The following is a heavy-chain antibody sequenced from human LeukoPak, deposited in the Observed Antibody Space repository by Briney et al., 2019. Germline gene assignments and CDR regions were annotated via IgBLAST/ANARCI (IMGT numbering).Heavy chain of an antibody. Sequence: GGSLRLSCAAAGFTFSNAWMTWVRQAPGKGLEWVGRIKSKTDGGTADYAAPVKGRFSISRDDSENTLYLQMNSLQTEDTAVYYCTRYAKSCANCYHCDYWGEGTVVRVPS. CDR3: TRYAKSCANCYHCDY. CDR1: GFTFSNAW. J-gene: IGHJ4*02. CDR2: IKSKTDGGTA. D-gene: IGHD2-2*01. V-gene: IGHV3-15*01.